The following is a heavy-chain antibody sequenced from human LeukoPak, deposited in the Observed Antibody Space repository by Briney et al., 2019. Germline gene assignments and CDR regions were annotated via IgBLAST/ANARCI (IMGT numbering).Heavy chain of an antibody. CDR1: GFTFSNYG. CDR2: TDTSGRYV. CDR3: ARGRSVTLLRGVAMSDGFDI. V-gene: IGHV3-21*06. D-gene: IGHD3-10*01. Sequence: GGSLRLSCAASGFTFSNYGMNWVRQAPGKGLEWVSFTDTSGRYVYYGDSVKGRFTISRDNAKNLLFLQMNGLRAEDTALYYCARGRSVTLLRGVAMSDGFDIWGQGAMVAVSS. J-gene: IGHJ3*02.